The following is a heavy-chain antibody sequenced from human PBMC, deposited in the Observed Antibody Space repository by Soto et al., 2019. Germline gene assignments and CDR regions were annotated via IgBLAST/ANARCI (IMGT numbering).Heavy chain of an antibody. V-gene: IGHV3-30-3*01. D-gene: IGHD1-26*01. CDR1: GFTFSSYA. CDR2: ISYDGSNK. J-gene: IGHJ6*02. Sequence: GGSLRLSCAASGFTFSSYAMHWVRQAPGKGLEWVAVISYDGSNKYYADSVKGRFTISRDNSKNTLYLQMNSLRAEDTAVYYCARDAVGATTPYYYYGMDVWGQGTTVTVSS. CDR3: ARDAVGATTPYYYYGMDV.